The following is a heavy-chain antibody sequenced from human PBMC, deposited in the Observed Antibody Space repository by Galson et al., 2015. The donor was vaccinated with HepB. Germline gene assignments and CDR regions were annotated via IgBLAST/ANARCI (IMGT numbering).Heavy chain of an antibody. V-gene: IGHV3-15*01. CDR1: GFTFSNAW. J-gene: IGHJ2*01. Sequence: SLRLSCAASGFTFSNAWMSWVRQAPGKGLEWVGRIKSKTDGGTTDYAAPVKGRFTISRDDSKNTLYLQMNSLKTEDTAVYYCTTAITMVRGEWYFDLWGRGTLVTVSS. D-gene: IGHD3-10*01. CDR3: TTAITMVRGEWYFDL. CDR2: IKSKTDGGTT.